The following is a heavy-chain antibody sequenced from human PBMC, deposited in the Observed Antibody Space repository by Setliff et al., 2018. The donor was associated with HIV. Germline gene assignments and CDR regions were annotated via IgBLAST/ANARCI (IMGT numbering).Heavy chain of an antibody. D-gene: IGHD2-2*01. CDR3: ARGLGGYCSSVSCYEADH. CDR1: GGSISSSNW. CDR2: ISYSGST. V-gene: IGHV4-4*02. Sequence: PSETLSLTCAVSGGSISSSNWWSWVRQPPGKGLEWIGYISYSGSTKYNPSLKSRVTLSVNTSKNQFSLRLSSVTAADTAVYYCARGLGGYCSSVSCYEADHWGQGTLVTSPQ. J-gene: IGHJ5*02.